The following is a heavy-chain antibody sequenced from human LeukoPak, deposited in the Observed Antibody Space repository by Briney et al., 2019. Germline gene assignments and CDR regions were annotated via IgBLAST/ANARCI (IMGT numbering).Heavy chain of an antibody. J-gene: IGHJ5*02. CDR2: IYTSGST. D-gene: IGHD1-26*01. CDR1: GGSISSYY. Sequence: PSETLSLTCTVSGGSISSYYWSWIRQPAGKGLEWIGRIYTSGSTNYNPFLKSRVTMSVDTSKNQFSLKLSSVTAADTAVYYCARTPIVGAIGWFDPWGQGTLVTVSS. V-gene: IGHV4-4*07. CDR3: ARTPIVGAIGWFDP.